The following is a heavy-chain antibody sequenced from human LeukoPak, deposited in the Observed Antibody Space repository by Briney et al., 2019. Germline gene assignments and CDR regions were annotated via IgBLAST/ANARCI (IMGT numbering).Heavy chain of an antibody. Sequence: SQTLSLTCTVSGGSISSGVYYWSWIRQPAGKGLEWIGRIYTSGSTNYNPSLKSRVTISVDTSKNQFSLKLSSVTAADTAVYYCARAYYGSGNTYYFDYWGQGTLVTVSS. CDR1: GGSISSGVYY. CDR2: IYTSGST. CDR3: ARAYYGSGNTYYFDY. D-gene: IGHD3-10*01. V-gene: IGHV4-61*02. J-gene: IGHJ4*02.